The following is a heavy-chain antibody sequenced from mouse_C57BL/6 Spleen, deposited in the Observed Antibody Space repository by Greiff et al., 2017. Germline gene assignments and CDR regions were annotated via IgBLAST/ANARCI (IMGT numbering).Heavy chain of an antibody. Sequence: EVQRVESGGGLVQPGGSLKLSCAASGFTFSDYGMHWVRQAPEKGLEWVAYISSGSSTFYYADTVEGRFNSSRDNAKNTLFMQMTSLRTEDTAMDYCARIATRYAMDYWGQGTSVTVSS. V-gene: IGHV5-17*01. D-gene: IGHD1-1*01. CDR2: ISSGSSTF. J-gene: IGHJ4*01. CDR1: GFTFSDYG. CDR3: ARIATRYAMDY.